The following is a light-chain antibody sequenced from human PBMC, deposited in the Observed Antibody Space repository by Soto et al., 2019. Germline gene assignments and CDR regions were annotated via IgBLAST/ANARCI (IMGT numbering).Light chain of an antibody. Sequence: EIVLTQSPATLSLSPGERATLSCRASQSLSRYLAWYQQKPGQAPSLLIYDASNRATGIPARFSGSGSGTDFTLTISSLEPEDFAVYYCQQFSSYPLTCGGGNKGDIK. J-gene: IGKJ4*01. CDR1: QSLSRY. CDR3: QQFSSYPLT. V-gene: IGKV3-11*01. CDR2: DAS.